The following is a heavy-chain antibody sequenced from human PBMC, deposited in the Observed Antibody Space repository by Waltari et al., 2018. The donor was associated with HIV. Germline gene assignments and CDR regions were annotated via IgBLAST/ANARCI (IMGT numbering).Heavy chain of an antibody. CDR1: GCTLDGYT. CDR2: INWDGSKI. J-gene: IGHJ4*02. CDR3: AKDRGVDAGFDH. V-gene: IGHV3-43*01. Sequence: EVQLVESGGVVVQPGGSLSLSCAASGCTLDGYTMHWVRQFPGKGLECVSLINWDGSKIYYADSVKGRFTISRDNSKNSLYLQMNSLRTEDTGLYHCAKDRGVDAGFDHWGQGTLVTVSS. D-gene: IGHD5-12*01.